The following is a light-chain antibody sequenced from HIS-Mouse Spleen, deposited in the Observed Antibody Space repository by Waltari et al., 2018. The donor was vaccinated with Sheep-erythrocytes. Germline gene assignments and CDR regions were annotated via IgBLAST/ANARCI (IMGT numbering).Light chain of an antibody. CDR1: QGISSW. J-gene: IGKJ5*01. CDR3: QQANSVPST. Sequence: DLQMTPSPSSVSASVGDRVTITCQASQGISSWLAWYQKKPRQAPKLLIYAASSLQSGGPSRFCGSGAENDVTHTSSSLQPEDFATYDSQQANSVPSTFGQGTRLEIK. CDR2: AAS. V-gene: IGKV1-12*01.